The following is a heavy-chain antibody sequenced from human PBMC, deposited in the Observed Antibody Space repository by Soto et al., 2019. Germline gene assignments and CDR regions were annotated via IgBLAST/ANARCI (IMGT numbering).Heavy chain of an antibody. CDR1: GGSISSYY. Sequence: TSETLSLTCTVSGGSISSYYWSWIRQSPGKGLEWIGYIHYSGSTKSNPSLKSRVTISVDTSRNQVSLKLSSVTAADSAVYFCARARYQLLHPYYYGMAVWGQGTTVTVAS. J-gene: IGHJ6*02. V-gene: IGHV4-59*01. D-gene: IGHD2-2*01. CDR3: ARARYQLLHPYYYGMAV. CDR2: IHYSGST.